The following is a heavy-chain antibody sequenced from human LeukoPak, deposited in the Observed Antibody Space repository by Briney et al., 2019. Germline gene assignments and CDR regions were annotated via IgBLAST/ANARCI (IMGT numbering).Heavy chain of an antibody. D-gene: IGHD3-22*01. Sequence: SETLSLTXTVSGGSISSGSYYWSWIRQPAGKGLEWIGRIYTSGSTNYNPSLKSRVTISVDTSKNQFSLKLSSVTAADTAVYYCARARVNTGVVVIPTPYAFDIWGQGTMVTVSS. CDR2: IYTSGST. CDR3: ARARVNTGVVVIPTPYAFDI. V-gene: IGHV4-61*02. J-gene: IGHJ3*02. CDR1: GGSISSGSYY.